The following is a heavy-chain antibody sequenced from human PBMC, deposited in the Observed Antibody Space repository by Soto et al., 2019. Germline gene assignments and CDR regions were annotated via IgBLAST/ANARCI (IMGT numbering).Heavy chain of an antibody. CDR1: GFTFSDYY. CDR3: ARFRQFTTSSAHFDY. D-gene: IGHD6-19*01. V-gene: IGHV3-11*01. Sequence: VGSLRLSCAASGFTFSDYYMSWIRQAPGKGLEWLSHISSSGSTISYADSVKGRFTFSRDNAKNSLYLQMNSLRVEDTAVYYCARFRQFTTSSAHFDYWGQGTLVTVSS. CDR2: ISSSGSTI. J-gene: IGHJ4*02.